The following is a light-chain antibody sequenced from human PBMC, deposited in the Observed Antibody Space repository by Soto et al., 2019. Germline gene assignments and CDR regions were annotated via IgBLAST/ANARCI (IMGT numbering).Light chain of an antibody. V-gene: IGLV2-8*01. CDR2: EVI. CDR3: SSNVVGTNLKI. CDR1: YSDVGASNY. Sequence: QSALTQPPSASGSPGQSVTISCTGTYSDVGASNYVSWYQQHPGKAPKLVIYEVIQRPSGVPDRVSGSRSENTASLTVSRLQAEDEADYYCSSNVVGTNLKIFGGGTKLTVL. J-gene: IGLJ2*01.